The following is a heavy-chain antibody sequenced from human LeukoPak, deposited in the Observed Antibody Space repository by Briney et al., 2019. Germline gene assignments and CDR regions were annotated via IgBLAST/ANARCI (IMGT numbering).Heavy chain of an antibody. J-gene: IGHJ6*03. D-gene: IGHD2-2*01. CDR1: GCTFSIYA. Sequence: SGKVSFKSSGCTFSIYAISWVRPAPGQGLEGMGRIIPIFGTANYAQKFQGRVTITADKSTSTAYMELSSLRSEDTAVYYCARSFCSSTSCYGASYYYYYMDVWGKGTTVTVSS. CDR2: IIPIFGTA. CDR3: ARSFCSSTSCYGASYYYYYMDV. V-gene: IGHV1-69*06.